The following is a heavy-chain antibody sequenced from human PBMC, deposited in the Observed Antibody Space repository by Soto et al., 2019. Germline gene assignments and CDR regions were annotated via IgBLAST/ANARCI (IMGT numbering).Heavy chain of an antibody. CDR1: GGTFSSYT. D-gene: IGHD6-19*01. Sequence: QVQLVQSGAEVKKPGSSVKVSCKASGGTFSSYTISWVRQAPGQGLEWMGRIIPILGIANYAQKFQGRVTITADKSTSTAYMEMSSLRSEDTDVYYCARTSGLVVDYWGQGTLVTVSS. J-gene: IGHJ4*02. V-gene: IGHV1-69*02. CDR2: IIPILGIA. CDR3: ARTSGLVVDY.